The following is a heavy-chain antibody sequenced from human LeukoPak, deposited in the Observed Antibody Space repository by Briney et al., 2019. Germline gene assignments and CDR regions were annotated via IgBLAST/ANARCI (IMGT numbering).Heavy chain of an antibody. D-gene: IGHD2-2*01. CDR3: ARADCSSTSCFVSAFDI. V-gene: IGHV4-30-2*01. CDR1: GGSISSGGYS. CDR2: IYHSGST. J-gene: IGHJ3*02. Sequence: SETLSLTCAVSGGSISSGGYSWSWIRQPPGKGLEWIGYIYHSGSTYYNPSLKSRVTISVDRSKNQFSLKLSSVTAADTAVYYLARADCSSTSCFVSAFDIWGQGTMVTVSS.